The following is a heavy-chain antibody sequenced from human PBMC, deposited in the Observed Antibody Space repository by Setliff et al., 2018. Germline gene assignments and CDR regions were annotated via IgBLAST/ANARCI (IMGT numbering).Heavy chain of an antibody. Sequence: VASVKVSCKASGYTFISYGVSWVRRAPGQGLEWIGWISPYNGDTKLAQKLQGRVTMTTDTSTSTGYMELRSLISDDTAVYYCAQTKGFVDGYLDPWGQGTLVTVSS. J-gene: IGHJ5*02. CDR3: AQTKGFVDGYLDP. V-gene: IGHV1-18*01. CDR1: GYTFISYG. D-gene: IGHD2-21*02. CDR2: ISPYNGDT.